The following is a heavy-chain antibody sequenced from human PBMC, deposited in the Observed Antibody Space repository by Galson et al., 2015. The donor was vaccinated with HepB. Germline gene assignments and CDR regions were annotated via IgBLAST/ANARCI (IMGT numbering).Heavy chain of an antibody. CDR2: IIPIFGTA. D-gene: IGHD6-19*01. V-gene: IGHV1-69*13. CDR1: GGTFSSYA. J-gene: IGHJ3*02. CDR3: ARLYSSGWDDAFDI. Sequence: SVKVSCKASGGTFSSYAISWVRQAPGQGLEWMGGIIPIFGTANYAQKFQGRVTITADESTSTAYMGLSSLRSEDTAVYYCARLYSSGWDDAFDIWGQGTMVTVSS.